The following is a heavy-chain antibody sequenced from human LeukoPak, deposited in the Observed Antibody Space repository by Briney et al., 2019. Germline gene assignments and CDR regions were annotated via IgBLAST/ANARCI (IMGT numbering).Heavy chain of an antibody. Sequence: GGSLRLSCAASGFTFSSYWMSWVRPAPGKGLEWVSSLSSSSSYIYYADSVRGRFTISRDNAKNSLYLQMNSLRAEDTAVYYCARDRDSGWYLHYYYYMDVWGKGTTVTVSS. CDR2: LSSSSSYI. CDR1: GFTFSSYW. D-gene: IGHD6-19*01. CDR3: ARDRDSGWYLHYYYYMDV. J-gene: IGHJ6*03. V-gene: IGHV3-21*01.